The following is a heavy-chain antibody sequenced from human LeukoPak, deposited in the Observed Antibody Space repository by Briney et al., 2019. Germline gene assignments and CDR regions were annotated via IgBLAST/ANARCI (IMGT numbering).Heavy chain of an antibody. CDR1: GGSFSGYY. CDR2: INHSGST. J-gene: IGHJ6*02. D-gene: IGHD3-3*01. V-gene: IGHV4-34*01. Sequence: SETLSLTCAVYGGSFSGYYWSWIRQPPGKGLEWIGEINHSGSTNYNPSLKSRVTISVDTSKNQFSLKLSSVAAADTAVYYCARGAPTQYYDFWSGYSRYYGMDVWGQGTTVTVSS. CDR3: ARGAPTQYYDFWSGYSRYYGMDV.